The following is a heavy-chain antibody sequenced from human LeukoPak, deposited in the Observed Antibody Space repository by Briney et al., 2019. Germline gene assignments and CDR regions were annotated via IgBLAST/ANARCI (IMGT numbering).Heavy chain of an antibody. V-gene: IGHV3-23*01. CDR2: ISGSGGST. Sequence: GGSLRLSCAASGFTFSSHWMSWVRQAPGKALERVSAISGSGGSTYYADSVKGRFTISRDNSKNTLYLQMNSLRAEDTDVYYCAKKLWFGESKQHHYFDYWGPGTLVTVSS. CDR1: GFTFSSHW. J-gene: IGHJ4*02. CDR3: AKKLWFGESKQHHYFDY. D-gene: IGHD3-10*01.